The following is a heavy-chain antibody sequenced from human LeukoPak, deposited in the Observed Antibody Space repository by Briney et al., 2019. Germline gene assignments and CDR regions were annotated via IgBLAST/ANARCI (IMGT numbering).Heavy chain of an antibody. J-gene: IGHJ4*02. CDR1: GVTVSSNY. D-gene: IGHD5-18*01. CDR2: IYSGGNT. V-gene: IGHV3-66*04. CDR3: ARQQDTTNPGY. Sequence: GGSLRLSCAASGVTVSSNYMNWVRQAPGKGLEWVSIIYSGGNTYYADSVKGRFTISRDDSKNTLYLQMNGLRAEDTAVYYCARQQDTTNPGYWGQGTLVTVSS.